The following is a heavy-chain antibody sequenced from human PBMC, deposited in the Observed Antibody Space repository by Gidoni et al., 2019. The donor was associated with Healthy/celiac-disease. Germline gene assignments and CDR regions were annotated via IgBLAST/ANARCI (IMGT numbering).Heavy chain of an antibody. CDR2: IYYSGST. V-gene: IGHV4-59*01. CDR3: ARVPPPGPEVDY. Sequence: QVQLQESGPGLVKPSETLSLTCTVSGGSISSYYWSWIRQPPGKGLEWIGYIYYSGSTNYNPSLKSRVTISVDTSKNQFSLKLSSVTAADTAVYYCARVPPPGPEVDYWGQGTLVTVSS. J-gene: IGHJ4*02. CDR1: GGSISSYY.